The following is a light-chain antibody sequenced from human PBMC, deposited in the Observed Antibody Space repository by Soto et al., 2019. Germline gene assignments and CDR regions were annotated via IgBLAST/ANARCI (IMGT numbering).Light chain of an antibody. CDR2: DAS. CDR3: QQSDNLPS. CDR1: QHINNY. J-gene: IGKJ4*01. Sequence: DIQVTQSPSSLSASVGDRVTITCQASQHINNYLNWYQQRLGEAPKLLIYDASRLERGVPSKFSGSGYGTDFTFTISGLQPEDFATLYGQQSDNLPSFGGGPKGDI. V-gene: IGKV1-33*01.